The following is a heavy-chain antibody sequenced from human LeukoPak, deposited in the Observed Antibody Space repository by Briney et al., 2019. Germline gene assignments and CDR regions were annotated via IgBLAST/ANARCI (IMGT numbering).Heavy chain of an antibody. CDR1: GFTFSSYE. CDR2: ISSSGSTI. V-gene: IGHV3-48*03. CDR3: ARDLLIYYGSGSYYY. J-gene: IGHJ4*02. D-gene: IGHD3-10*01. Sequence: PGGSLRLSCAASGFTFSSYEMNWVRQAPGKGLEWVSCISSSGSTIYYADSVRGRFTISRDNAKDSLYLQMNSLRAEDTAVYYCARDLLIYYGSGSYYYWGQGTLVTVSS.